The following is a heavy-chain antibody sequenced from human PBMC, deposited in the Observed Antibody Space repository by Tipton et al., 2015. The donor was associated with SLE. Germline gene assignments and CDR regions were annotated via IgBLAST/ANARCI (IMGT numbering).Heavy chain of an antibody. CDR2: IYTSGGT. CDR1: GYSISSGYY. CDR3: ARRQGLAAAGVDAFDI. Sequence: TLSLTCAVSGYSISSGYYWGWIRQAAGKGLEWIGRIYTSGGTNYNPSLKSRVTISVDTSKNQFSLKLSSVTAADTAVYYCARRQGLAAAGVDAFDIWGQGTMVTVSS. D-gene: IGHD6-13*01. V-gene: IGHV4-61*02. J-gene: IGHJ3*02.